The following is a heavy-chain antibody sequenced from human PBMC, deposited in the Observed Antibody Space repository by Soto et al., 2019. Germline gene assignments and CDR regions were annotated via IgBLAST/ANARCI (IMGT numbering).Heavy chain of an antibody. CDR2: TSYDGSNK. CDR3: ARWGTTGGLDV. Sequence: QVQLVESGGGVVQPGTSLRLSCVGSGFTFRSYVIYWVRQAPGKGLEWVALTSYDGSNKDYGDSVKGRFTISRDNSRNTVDLQMDSLRREDTALYYCARWGTTGGLDVWGQGTLVSVSS. CDR1: GFTFRSYV. J-gene: IGHJ1*01. V-gene: IGHV3-33*05. D-gene: IGHD3-16*01.